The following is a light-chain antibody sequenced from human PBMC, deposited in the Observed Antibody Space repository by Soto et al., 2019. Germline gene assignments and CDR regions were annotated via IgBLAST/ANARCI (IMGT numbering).Light chain of an antibody. V-gene: IGLV2-14*01. J-gene: IGLJ2*01. Sequence: QSVLTQPASVSGSPGQSITISCTGTSSDVGGYNYVSWYQQHPGKAPKLMIYEVSNRPSGVSNRFSGSKSGNTASLTISGLQGEDEADYYCSSYTSSSTDVVFGGGTALTVL. CDR3: SSYTSSSTDVV. CDR2: EVS. CDR1: SSDVGGYNY.